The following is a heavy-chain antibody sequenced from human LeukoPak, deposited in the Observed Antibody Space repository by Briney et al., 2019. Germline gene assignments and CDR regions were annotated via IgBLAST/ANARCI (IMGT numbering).Heavy chain of an antibody. Sequence: SQTLSLTCAISGDSVSRNTAGWSWIRQSPSRGLEWLGRTYYRSKWYSDFAPSVRNRITINPDTSKNQFSLQLNSVTPEDTAMYYCAVGGWNLLGYYFDYWGQGTLVTVSS. CDR3: AVGGWNLLGYYFDY. J-gene: IGHJ4*02. CDR1: GDSVSRNTAG. V-gene: IGHV6-1*01. D-gene: IGHD4-23*01. CDR2: TYYRSKWYS.